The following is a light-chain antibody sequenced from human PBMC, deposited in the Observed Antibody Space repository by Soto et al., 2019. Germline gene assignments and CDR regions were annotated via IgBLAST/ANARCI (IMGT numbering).Light chain of an antibody. J-gene: IGLJ2*01. Sequence: QSVLTQPPSASGTPGQRVTISCSGSSSNIGSYIVNWYQQLPGTAPKLLIHTNHQRPSGVPDRFSGSKSGTSASLAISGPRSEDEAEDYYAAWDDSLNGVIFGGGTKLTVL. CDR1: SSNIGSYI. CDR2: TNH. V-gene: IGLV1-44*01. CDR3: AAWDDSLNGVI.